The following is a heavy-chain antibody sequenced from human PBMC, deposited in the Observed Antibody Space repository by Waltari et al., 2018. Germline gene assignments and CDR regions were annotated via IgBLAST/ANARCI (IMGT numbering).Heavy chain of an antibody. CDR1: GYTLTELS. CDR2: FDPEDCET. J-gene: IGHJ4*02. Sequence: VQLVQSGAEVKKPGASVKVSCKVSGYTLTELSIHCVRQAPGNGLEWMGGFDPEDCETIYAQKFQGRVTMTEDTSTDTAYMELSSLRSEDTAVYYCATPYISLSDSSGSYYFDYWGQGTLVTVSS. CDR3: ATPYISLSDSSGSYYFDY. D-gene: IGHD3-22*01. V-gene: IGHV1-24*01.